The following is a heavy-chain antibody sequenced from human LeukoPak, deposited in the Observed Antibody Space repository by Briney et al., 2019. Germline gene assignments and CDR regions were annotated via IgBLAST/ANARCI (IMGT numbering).Heavy chain of an antibody. CDR3: AKDLVVAATPVLD. J-gene: IGHJ4*02. CDR1: GFTFSSYA. D-gene: IGHD2-15*01. CDR2: ISGSAGST. V-gene: IGHV3-23*01. Sequence: GGSLRLSCAASGFTFSSYAMSWVRQAPGKGLEWVSAISGSAGSTYYADSVKGRLTISRDNSKNTLYLQMNSLRAEDTAVYYCAKDLVVAATPVLDCGQATLGTVSS.